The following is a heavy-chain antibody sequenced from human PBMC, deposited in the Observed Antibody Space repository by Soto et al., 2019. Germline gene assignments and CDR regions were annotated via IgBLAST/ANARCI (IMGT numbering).Heavy chain of an antibody. Sequence: EVQLVESGGGVVPPGGSLRLSCAASGFTFSGYWMHWVRQAPGKGLMWVSRINGDGRTTNYADSVKGRFTISRENAKNTLYLQMNRRRAEDTAVYYCARAAYAEYWFDPWGQGTLVTVAS. V-gene: IGHV3-74*01. J-gene: IGHJ5*02. CDR3: ARAAYAEYWFDP. CDR1: GFTFSGYW. D-gene: IGHD3-16*01. CDR2: INGDGRTT.